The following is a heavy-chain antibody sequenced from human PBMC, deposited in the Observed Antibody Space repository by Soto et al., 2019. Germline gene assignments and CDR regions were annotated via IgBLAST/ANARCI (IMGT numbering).Heavy chain of an antibody. CDR1: GYSFATYW. CDR2: IYPGDFDT. J-gene: IGHJ4*02. V-gene: IGHV5-51*01. D-gene: IGHD2-15*01. Sequence: PGESLGISCKGSGYSFATYWIGWVRQMPGKGLEWMGIIYPGDFDTRYSPSFQGQVTISVDKSISTAYLQWSSLKASDTAMYYCARTTWKLLDPYYFDYWGQGTLVTVSS. CDR3: ARTTWKLLDPYYFDY.